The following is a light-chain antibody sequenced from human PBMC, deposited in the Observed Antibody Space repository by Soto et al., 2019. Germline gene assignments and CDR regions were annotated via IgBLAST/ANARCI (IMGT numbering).Light chain of an antibody. V-gene: IGKV1-39*01. CDR3: QQIHSTSSYT. CDR2: AAS. J-gene: IGKJ2*01. CDR1: QSINAW. Sequence: DIQMTQAPSTLSASVGDRVTITCRASQSINAWLAWYQQKPGKTPNLLVYAASNLRGGAPSRFSGSGSGTVFTLTINSLQPEDFATYYCQQIHSTSSYTFGQGTK.